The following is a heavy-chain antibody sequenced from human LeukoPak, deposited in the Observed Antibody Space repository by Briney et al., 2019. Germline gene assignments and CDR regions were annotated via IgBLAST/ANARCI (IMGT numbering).Heavy chain of an antibody. V-gene: IGHV4-59*08. Sequence: KPSETLSLTCSVSGASISSYYWTWIRQPPGKGLEWIGYIYYSGSTNYNPSLQSRVTISVDTSKNQFSLKLTSVTAADTAVYYCARPAYGGGPDAFDIWGQGTMVTVSS. CDR3: ARPAYGGGPDAFDI. J-gene: IGHJ3*02. CDR2: IYYSGST. D-gene: IGHD4-23*01. CDR1: GASISSYY.